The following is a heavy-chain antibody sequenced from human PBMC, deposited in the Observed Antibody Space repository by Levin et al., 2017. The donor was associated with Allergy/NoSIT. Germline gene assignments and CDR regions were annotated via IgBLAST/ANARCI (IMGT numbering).Heavy chain of an antibody. CDR3: SRLGGDKVDGMDV. CDR1: GFTFSRYY. J-gene: IGHJ6*02. CDR2: ITLDVTDT. V-gene: IGHV3-74*01. D-gene: IGHD2-21*01. Sequence: GGSLRLSCAASGFTFSRYYMHWVRQAPGKGLVWVSRITLDVTDTYYADSVKGRFTISRDNAENTLFLQMNSLKTDDTAVYYCSRLGGDKVDGMDVWGQGTTVTVSS.